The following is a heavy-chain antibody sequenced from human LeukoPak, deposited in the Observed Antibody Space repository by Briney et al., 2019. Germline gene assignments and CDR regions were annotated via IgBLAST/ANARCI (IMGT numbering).Heavy chain of an antibody. J-gene: IGHJ4*02. CDR3: ARDEEGDYDGPDY. Sequence: GGSLRLSCAASGFTFSGYSMNWVRQAPGKGLEWVSPISSSSSYIYYADSVKGRFTISRDNAKNSLYLQMNSLRAEDTAVYYCARDEEGDYDGPDYWGQGTLVTVSS. V-gene: IGHV3-21*01. CDR1: GFTFSGYS. D-gene: IGHD4-23*01. CDR2: ISSSSSYI.